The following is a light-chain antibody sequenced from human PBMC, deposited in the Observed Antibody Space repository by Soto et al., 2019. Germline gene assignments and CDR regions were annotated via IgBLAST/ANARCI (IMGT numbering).Light chain of an antibody. CDR3: QQYTDNWT. V-gene: IGKV1-5*03. Sequence: DIQMTQSPSTLSASVGDRVTITCRASQSISSWLAWYQQKPGTAPNLLIYKASTLQSGVPSRFSGSGSGTEFTLTISSLQPDASATYYCQQYTDNWTFGQGTNVDIK. CDR1: QSISSW. J-gene: IGKJ1*01. CDR2: KAS.